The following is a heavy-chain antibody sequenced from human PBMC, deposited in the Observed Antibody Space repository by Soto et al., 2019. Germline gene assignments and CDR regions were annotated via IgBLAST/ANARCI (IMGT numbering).Heavy chain of an antibody. CDR2: ISESGST. CDR3: ARGSGIVALPGELEDVNYDF. V-gene: IGHV4-34*01. Sequence: QVQLQQWGAGLVMPSETLSLSCAVYGQSFSGHSWAWIRQPPGKGLEWIGEISESGSTYYNPSLKSRVTISTDTSKNQFSLKLNSVTAADTAAYFCARGSGIVALPGELEDVNYDFWGQGTLVNVSS. J-gene: IGHJ4*02. CDR1: GQSFSGHS. D-gene: IGHD1-1*01.